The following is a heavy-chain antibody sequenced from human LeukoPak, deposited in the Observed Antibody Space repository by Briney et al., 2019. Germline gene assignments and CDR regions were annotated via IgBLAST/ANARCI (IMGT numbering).Heavy chain of an antibody. D-gene: IGHD6-6*01. Sequence: TGGSLRLSCAASGFTFSSHAMSWVRQAPGKGLEWVSAISGSGSSTYYADSVKGRFTISRDNPKDKLSLQMNSLRAEDTAVYYCAKDYKYSSSSVFDYWGQGTLVTVSS. J-gene: IGHJ4*02. CDR2: ISGSGSST. CDR3: AKDYKYSSSSVFDY. V-gene: IGHV3-23*01. CDR1: GFTFSSHA.